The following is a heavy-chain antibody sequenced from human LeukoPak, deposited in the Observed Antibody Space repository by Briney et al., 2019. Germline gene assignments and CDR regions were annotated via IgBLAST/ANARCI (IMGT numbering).Heavy chain of an antibody. J-gene: IGHJ4*02. D-gene: IGHD3-22*01. CDR2: ISSSSGYI. CDR1: GFTFSSYS. CDR3: ARDRLMGEYSSGYYLDY. V-gene: IGHV3-21*01. Sequence: GGSLRLSCAASGFTFSSYSMNWVRQAPGKGLEWVSSISSSSGYIYYADSVKGRFTISRDNAKNSLYLQMNSLRAEDTAVYYCARDRLMGEYSSGYYLDYWGQGTLVTVSS.